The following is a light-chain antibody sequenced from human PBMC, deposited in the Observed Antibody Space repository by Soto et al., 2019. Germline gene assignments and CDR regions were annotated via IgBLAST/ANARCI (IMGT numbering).Light chain of an antibody. CDR1: SSDVGSYNF. CDR3: CSYAGSSTYV. J-gene: IGLJ7*01. V-gene: IGLV2-23*01. Sequence: QAVVTQPASVSGSPGQSITISCTGTSSDVGSYNFVSWYQQHPGKAPKLMIYEGSERPSGVSNRFSGSKSGNTASLTISGLQAEDEADYYCCSYAGSSTYVFGGGTQLTVL. CDR2: EGS.